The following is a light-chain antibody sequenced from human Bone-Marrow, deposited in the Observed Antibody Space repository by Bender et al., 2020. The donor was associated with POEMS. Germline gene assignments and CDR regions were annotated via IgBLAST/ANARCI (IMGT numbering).Light chain of an antibody. CDR1: NSNIGTNA. Sequence: QSVLTQPPSASWTPGQRVTISFSGSNSNIGTNAVNWYQQFPGTAPKLLIYSVNHRPSGVPDRFYAFNSGTSASLAISGLPSWDEADYYCAAWDAGLRGGVFGRGTKLTV. V-gene: IGLV1-44*01. CDR3: AAWDAGLRGGV. CDR2: SVN. J-gene: IGLJ3*02.